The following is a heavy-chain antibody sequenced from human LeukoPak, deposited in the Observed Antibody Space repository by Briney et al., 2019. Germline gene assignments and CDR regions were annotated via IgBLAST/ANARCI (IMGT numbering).Heavy chain of an antibody. V-gene: IGHV3-21*01. J-gene: IGHJ3*02. CDR2: ISGSSSYI. Sequence: PGGSLRLSCAASGFTFSSYGMSWVRQAPGKGLEWVSSISGSSSYIYYADSVKGRFTISRDNAKNSLYLQMNSLRAEDTAVYYCARLGSDAFDIWGQGTMVTASS. CDR3: ARLGSDAFDI. CDR1: GFTFSSYG.